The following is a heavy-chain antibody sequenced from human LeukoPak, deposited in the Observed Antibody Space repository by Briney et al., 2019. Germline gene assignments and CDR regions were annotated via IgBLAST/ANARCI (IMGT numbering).Heavy chain of an antibody. CDR3: AKCRVLWFGELPFDY. J-gene: IGHJ4*02. V-gene: IGHV4-39*01. CDR2: TYYSGST. Sequence: SETLSLTCTVSGGSISSSSYYWGWIRQPPGKGLEWIGSTYYSGSTYYNPSLKSRVTISVDTSKNQFSLKLSSVTAADTAVYYCAKCRVLWFGELPFDYWGQGTLVTVSS. D-gene: IGHD3-10*01. CDR1: GGSISSSSYY.